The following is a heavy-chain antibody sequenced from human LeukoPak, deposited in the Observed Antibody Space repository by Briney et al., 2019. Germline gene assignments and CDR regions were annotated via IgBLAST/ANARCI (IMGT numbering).Heavy chain of an antibody. CDR2: ISGGGGST. V-gene: IGHV3-23*01. CDR3: ATRGYCSGGSCYGILQH. Sequence: GGSLRLSCAASGFTFSSYAMSWVRQAPGKGLEWVSAISGGGGSTYYADSVKGRFTISRDNSKNTLYLQMNSLRAEDTAVYYCATRGYCSGGSCYGILQHWGQGTLVTVSS. J-gene: IGHJ1*01. D-gene: IGHD2-15*01. CDR1: GFTFSSYA.